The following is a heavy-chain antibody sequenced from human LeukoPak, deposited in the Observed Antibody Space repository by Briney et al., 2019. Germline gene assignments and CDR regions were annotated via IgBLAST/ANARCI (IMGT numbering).Heavy chain of an antibody. CDR3: ARSQQQLPISLAKWYFDL. Sequence: GASVKVSCKASGGTFSSYAISWVRQAPGQGLEWMGGIIPIFGTANYAQKFQGRVTITADESTSTAYMELSSLRSEDTAVYYCARSQQQLPISLAKWYFDLWGRGTLVTVSS. CDR2: IIPIFGTA. D-gene: IGHD6-13*01. V-gene: IGHV1-69*13. CDR1: GGTFSSYA. J-gene: IGHJ2*01.